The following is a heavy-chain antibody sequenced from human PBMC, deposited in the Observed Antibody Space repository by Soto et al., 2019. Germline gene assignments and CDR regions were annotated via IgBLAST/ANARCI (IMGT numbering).Heavy chain of an antibody. CDR2: IYTSGST. Sequence: SETLSLTCTVSGGSISSYYWSWIRQPAGKGLEWIGRIYTSGSTNYNPSLKSRVTMSVDTSKNQFSLKLSSVTAADTAVYYCARVESEYQLLYDYWFDPCVQGTLVTVSS. V-gene: IGHV4-4*07. D-gene: IGHD2-2*02. CDR1: GGSISSYY. CDR3: ARVESEYQLLYDYWFDP. J-gene: IGHJ5*02.